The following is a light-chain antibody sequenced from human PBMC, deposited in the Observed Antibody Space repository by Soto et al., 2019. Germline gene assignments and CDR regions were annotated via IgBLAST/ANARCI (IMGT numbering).Light chain of an antibody. CDR1: SSDVGGYNY. V-gene: IGLV2-14*01. J-gene: IGLJ1*01. CDR3: NSYTSSSTHYV. Sequence: QPVLTQPASVSGSPGQSITISCTGTSSDVGGYNYVSWYQHHPGKAPKLIIFEVRNRPSGVSNRFSGSKSGNTASLTISGLQAEDEADYYCNSYTSSSTHYVFGTGTKVTVL. CDR2: EVR.